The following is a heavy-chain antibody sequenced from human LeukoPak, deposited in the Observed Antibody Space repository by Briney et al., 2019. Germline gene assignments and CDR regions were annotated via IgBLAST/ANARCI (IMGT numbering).Heavy chain of an antibody. CDR1: GFTFSSYS. Sequence: GSLRLSCAASGFTFSSYSMNWVRQAPGKGLEWVSSISSSSSYIYYADSVKGRFTIPRDNAKNSLYLQMNSLRAEDTAVYYCARVDSTYAFDIWGQGTMVTVSS. J-gene: IGHJ3*02. V-gene: IGHV3-21*01. CDR3: ARVDSTYAFDI. CDR2: ISSSSSYI. D-gene: IGHD6-13*01.